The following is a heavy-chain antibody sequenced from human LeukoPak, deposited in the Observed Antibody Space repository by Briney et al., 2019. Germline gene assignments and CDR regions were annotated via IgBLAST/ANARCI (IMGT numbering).Heavy chain of an antibody. D-gene: IGHD6-19*01. CDR2: FDPEDGET. V-gene: IGHV1-24*01. CDR1: GYTLTELS. Sequence: ASVTVPCKVSGYTLTELSMHWVRQAPGKGLEWMGGFDPEDGETIYAQKFQGRVTMTEDTSTDTAYMELSSLRSEDTAVYYCATGQYSSGWYGVHAFDIWGQGTMVTVSS. J-gene: IGHJ3*02. CDR3: ATGQYSSGWYGVHAFDI.